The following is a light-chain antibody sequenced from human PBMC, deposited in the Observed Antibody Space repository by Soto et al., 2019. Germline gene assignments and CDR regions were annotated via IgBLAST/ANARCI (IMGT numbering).Light chain of an antibody. CDR1: QSVSNNY. V-gene: IGKV3-20*01. Sequence: EIVLTQSPGTLSLSPGERATLSCRASQSVSNNYLAWYQQKPGQAPRLLIYGASNRATGIPDRFSGSGSGTDFTLTISRLEPEDFSVYYCHQYDNWPPITFGQGTRLEI. CDR3: HQYDNWPPIT. J-gene: IGKJ5*01. CDR2: GAS.